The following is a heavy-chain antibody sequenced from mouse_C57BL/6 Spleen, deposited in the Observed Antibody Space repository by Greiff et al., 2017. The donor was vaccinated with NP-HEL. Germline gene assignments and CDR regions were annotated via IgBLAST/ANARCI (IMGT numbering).Heavy chain of an antibody. Sequence: QVQLQQSGPELVKPGASVKISCKASGYAFSSSWMNWVKQRPGKGLEWIGRIYPGDGDTNYNGKFKGKATLTADKSSSTAYMELRSLTSEDSAVYFCARYYDYDIYWGQGTLVTVSA. CDR3: ARYYDYDIY. V-gene: IGHV1-82*01. CDR2: IYPGDGDT. D-gene: IGHD2-4*01. J-gene: IGHJ3*01. CDR1: GYAFSSSW.